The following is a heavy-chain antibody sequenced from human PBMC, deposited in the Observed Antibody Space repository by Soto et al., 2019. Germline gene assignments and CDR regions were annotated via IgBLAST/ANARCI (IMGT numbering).Heavy chain of an antibody. V-gene: IGHV4-59*01. J-gene: IGHJ6*02. Sequence: PSETLSLTCTVSGGSISSYYWSWIRQPPGKGLEWIGYIYYSGSTNYNPSLKSRVTISVDTSKNQFSLKLSSVTAADTAVYYCGRVIAVAGTRRYYYYYGMDVWGQGTTVTVSS. CDR1: GGSISSYY. D-gene: IGHD6-19*01. CDR2: IYYSGST. CDR3: GRVIAVAGTRRYYYYYGMDV.